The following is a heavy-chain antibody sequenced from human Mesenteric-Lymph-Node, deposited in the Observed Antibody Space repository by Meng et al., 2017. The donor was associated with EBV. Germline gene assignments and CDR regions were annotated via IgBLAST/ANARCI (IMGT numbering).Heavy chain of an antibody. CDR1: GGSISRSAYD. J-gene: IGHJ4*02. CDR3: ARALLLSGHEFDY. Sequence: HLRFRGCGPGRVKPSERRCFICPVSGGSISRSAYDWGWIRQPPGKGLEWIGNIYYSGTTYYDPSLESRVTISMDTSKNQISLKMSSVTAADTAIYFCARALLLSGHEFDYWGQGSLVTVSS. D-gene: IGHD2-21*01. CDR2: IYYSGTT. V-gene: IGHV4-39*01.